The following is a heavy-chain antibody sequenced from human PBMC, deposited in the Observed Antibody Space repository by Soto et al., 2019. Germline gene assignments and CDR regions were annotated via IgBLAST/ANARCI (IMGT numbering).Heavy chain of an antibody. J-gene: IGHJ6*02. CDR1: GVSVSSNSAA. Sequence: SQTLSLTCAISGVSVSSNSAAWNWIRHSPSRGLAWLGRTYYRSKWYKDYAVSVKSRIPIIPDTSRIQFALQMNSVTPEDTTVYYCARDRHNSSWYGVYYYYGMDVWGQSTTVTVSS. CDR3: ARDRHNSSWYGVYYYYGMDV. V-gene: IGHV6-1*01. CDR2: TYYRSKWYK. D-gene: IGHD6-13*01.